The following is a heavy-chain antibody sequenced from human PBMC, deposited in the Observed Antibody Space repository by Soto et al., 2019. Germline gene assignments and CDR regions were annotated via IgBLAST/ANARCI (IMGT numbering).Heavy chain of an antibody. CDR1: GFIFTNAY. V-gene: IGHV3-15*01. J-gene: IGHJ4*02. Sequence: GGSLRLSCAASGFIFTNAYMIWVRQTPEKGLEWVARIKSKSTGGTIDYAAPVKGRFTISRDDYENTVSLQMNSLKAEDTALYYCTTGDFWGQGILVTVSS. CDR2: IKSKSTGGTI. CDR3: TTGDF.